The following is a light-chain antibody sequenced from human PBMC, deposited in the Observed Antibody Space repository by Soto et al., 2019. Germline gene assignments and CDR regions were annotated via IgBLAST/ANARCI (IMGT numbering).Light chain of an antibody. CDR3: LHYAMSPPFT. J-gene: IGKJ3*01. CDR2: TSF. Sequence: EIVLTQSPGTLSLSPGERATLSCRASQSINNDYLGWYQQKPGQAPRLLIYTSFTRATGIPDRFSGSGSGTDFTLTISRLEPEDSAVYYCLHYAMSPPFTFGPGTKVDIK. V-gene: IGKV3-20*01. CDR1: QSINNDY.